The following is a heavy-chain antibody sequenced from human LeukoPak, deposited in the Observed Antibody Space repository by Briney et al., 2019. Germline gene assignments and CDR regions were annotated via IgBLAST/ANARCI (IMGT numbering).Heavy chain of an antibody. CDR1: GFTFSDYA. D-gene: IGHD2-21*02. V-gene: IGHV3-23*01. J-gene: IGHJ3*02. CDR2: ISDSGRST. CDR3: AKDNVVVTAIPGAFDI. Sequence: PGGSLRLSCAVSGFTFSDYAMTWVRQAPGKGLEWVSTISDSGRSTYYSDSVKGRFTISRDNSKNTLHLQMSSLRAEDTAVYYCAKDNVVVTAIPGAFDIWGQGTMVTVSS.